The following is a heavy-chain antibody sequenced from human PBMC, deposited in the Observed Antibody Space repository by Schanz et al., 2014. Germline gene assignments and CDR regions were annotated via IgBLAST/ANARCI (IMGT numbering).Heavy chain of an antibody. V-gene: IGHV3-23*01. CDR3: AREHQWLARYDRDV. CDR2: ISGSGGDT. Sequence: EVQLLESGGGLVQPGGSLRLSCAASGFSFSIFAMTWVRQAPGQGLEWVSTISGSGGDTYPADSVKGRFTISRDNPKKTMYLKMNSLRAEDTAVYYCAREHQWLARYDRDVWGKGTTVTVSS. D-gene: IGHD6-19*01. CDR1: GFSFSIFA. J-gene: IGHJ6*03.